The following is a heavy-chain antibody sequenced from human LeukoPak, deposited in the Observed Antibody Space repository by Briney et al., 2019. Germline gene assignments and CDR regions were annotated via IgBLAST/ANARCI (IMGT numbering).Heavy chain of an antibody. CDR2: INHSGST. CDR1: GGSFSGYY. V-gene: IGHV4-34*01. Sequence: SETLSLTCAVYGGSFSGYYWSWIRQPPGKGLEWIGEINHSGSTNYNPSLKSRVTISVDTSKNQFSLKLSSATAADTAVYYCARGPAYDYGGNGCFDYWGQGTLVTVSS. CDR3: ARGPAYDYGGNGCFDY. J-gene: IGHJ4*02. D-gene: IGHD4-23*01.